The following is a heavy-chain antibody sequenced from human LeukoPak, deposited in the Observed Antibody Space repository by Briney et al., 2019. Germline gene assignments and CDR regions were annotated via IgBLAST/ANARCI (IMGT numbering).Heavy chain of an antibody. D-gene: IGHD2-21*02. Sequence: GASVKVSCKASGYTFTSYGISWARQAPGQGLEWMGWISAYNGNTNYAQKLQGRVTMTTDTSTSTAYMELRSLRSDDTAVYYCARGLGGDCCHPEYYFDYWGQGTTVTVSS. V-gene: IGHV1-18*01. CDR3: ARGLGGDCCHPEYYFDY. J-gene: IGHJ4*03. CDR2: ISAYNGNT. CDR1: GYTFTSYG.